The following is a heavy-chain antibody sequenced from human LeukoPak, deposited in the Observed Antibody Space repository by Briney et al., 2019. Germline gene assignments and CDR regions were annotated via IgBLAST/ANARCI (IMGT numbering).Heavy chain of an antibody. V-gene: IGHV3-30*04. CDR1: GXTFRSSA. CDR3: ARYGGNGVDY. Sequence: GGSLRLSCAASGXTFRSSAMHWVRQAPGKGLEWVAVTSYDGRNKYYADSAKGRFTISRDNAKNSLYLQMNSLRAEDTAVYYCARYGGNGVDYWGQGTLVTVSS. D-gene: IGHD4-23*01. CDR2: TSYDGRNK. J-gene: IGHJ4*02.